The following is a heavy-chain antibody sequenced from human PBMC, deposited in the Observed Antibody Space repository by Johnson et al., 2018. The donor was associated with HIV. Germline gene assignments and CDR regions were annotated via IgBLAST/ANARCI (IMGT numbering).Heavy chain of an antibody. V-gene: IGHV3-23*01. J-gene: IGHJ3*02. CDR2: ISGSGGST. CDR3: AAYGSGDGEAFDI. CDR1: GFTFSSYA. D-gene: IGHD3-10*01. Sequence: VQLLESGGGLVQPGGSLRLSCAASGFTFSSYAMRWVRQAPGKGLEWVSAISGSGGSTYYADSVKGRFTISRDNSKNTLYLQMNSLRAEDAAVYYCAAYGSGDGEAFDIWGQGTMVTVSS.